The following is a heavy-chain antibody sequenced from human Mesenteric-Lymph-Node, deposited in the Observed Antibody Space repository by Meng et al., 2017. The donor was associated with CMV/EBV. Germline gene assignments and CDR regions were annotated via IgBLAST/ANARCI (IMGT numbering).Heavy chain of an antibody. CDR3: ARGLTTGDSYYYYGMDV. CDR1: GFTFSSYW. CDR2: INGDGSRT. Sequence: GESLKISCAASGFTFSSYWMQWVRQAPGKRLVWVSLINGDGSRTSYADSVKGRFTISRDNAKNTLYLQMSSLRAEDTAVYYCARGLTTGDSYYYYGMDVWGQGTTVTVSS. V-gene: IGHV3-74*01. D-gene: IGHD4-17*01. J-gene: IGHJ6*02.